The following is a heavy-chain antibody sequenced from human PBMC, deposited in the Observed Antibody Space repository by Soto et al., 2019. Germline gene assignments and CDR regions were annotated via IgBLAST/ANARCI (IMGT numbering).Heavy chain of an antibody. V-gene: IGHV1-2*02. CDR2: VHPNSGGT. Sequence: ASVKGSCNASGYTFSVYHMHWVRQAPGQGLEWMGWVHPNSGGTNYAQSFEGRVTMTRDTSISTTYLQWSSLKASDTAIYYCARRIAGASGYYYYALDVWGQGTAVAVSS. J-gene: IGHJ6*02. CDR1: GYTFSVYH. CDR3: ARRIAGASGYYYYALDV. D-gene: IGHD6-13*01.